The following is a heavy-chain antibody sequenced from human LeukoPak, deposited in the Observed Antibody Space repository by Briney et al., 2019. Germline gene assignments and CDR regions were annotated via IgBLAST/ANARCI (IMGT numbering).Heavy chain of an antibody. J-gene: IGHJ4*02. CDR2: ISYDGSNI. V-gene: IGHV3-30*04. Sequence: GGSLSLFCAVSGFPFSSYAMHWVRQAPGKGLEWVAVISYDGSNIYYADSVKGRFTISRDNSKNTLYLQMNSLRSEDTAVYNCARCPTVAGQTDYWGQGTLVTVSS. CDR3: ARCPTVAGQTDY. CDR1: GFPFSSYA. D-gene: IGHD6-19*01.